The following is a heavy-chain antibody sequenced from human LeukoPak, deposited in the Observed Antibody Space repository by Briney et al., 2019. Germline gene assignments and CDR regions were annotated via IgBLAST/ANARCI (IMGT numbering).Heavy chain of an antibody. V-gene: IGHV3-53*01. D-gene: IGHD3-22*01. CDR2: IYNGGST. J-gene: IGHJ2*01. CDR3: ARDERYYDSSGYPHWYFDL. Sequence: GGSLRLSCAASGFTVSSNYMSWVRQAPGKGLEWVSLIYNGGSTYYADPVKGRFTISRDNSKNTLYLQMNSLRAEDTAVYYCARDERYYDSSGYPHWYFDLWGRGTLLTVSS. CDR1: GFTVSSNY.